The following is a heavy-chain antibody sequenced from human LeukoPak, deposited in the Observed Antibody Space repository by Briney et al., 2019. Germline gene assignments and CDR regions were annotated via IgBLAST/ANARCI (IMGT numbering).Heavy chain of an antibody. CDR3: TRVTAYYDYGMDV. CDR1: GFTFSNAR. CDR2: IKSKSDYGTT. V-gene: IGHV3-15*01. J-gene: IGHJ6*02. D-gene: IGHD2-21*02. Sequence: GGSLRLSCAASGFTFSNARMSWVRQAPGKGLEWVGRIKSKSDYGTTDFAAPVQGRFIISRDDSTNMLYLQMNSLKTEDTATYYCTRVTAYYDYGMDVWGHGTTVTVSS.